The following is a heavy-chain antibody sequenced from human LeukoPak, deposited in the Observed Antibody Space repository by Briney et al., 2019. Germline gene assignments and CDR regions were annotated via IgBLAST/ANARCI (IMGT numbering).Heavy chain of an antibody. CDR2: ISSSSSYI. J-gene: IGHJ4*02. D-gene: IGHD6-13*01. Sequence: GGSLRLSCAASGFTFSSYSMNWVRQAPGKGLEWVSSISSSSSYIYYADSVKGRFTISRDNSKNTLYLQMNSLRAEDTAVYYCARQAGIAAAGYYFDYWGQGTLVTVSS. V-gene: IGHV3-21*01. CDR1: GFTFSSYS. CDR3: ARQAGIAAAGYYFDY.